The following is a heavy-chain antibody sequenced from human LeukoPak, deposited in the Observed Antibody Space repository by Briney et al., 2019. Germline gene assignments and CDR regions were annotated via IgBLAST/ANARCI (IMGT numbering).Heavy chain of an antibody. CDR2: INAGNGNT. D-gene: IGHD3-9*01. J-gene: IGHJ3*02. V-gene: IGHV1-3*01. CDR1: GYTFSSYA. Sequence: ASVKVSCKASGYTFSSYAMHWVRQAPGQRLEWMGWINAGNGNTKYSQKFQGRVTITRDTSASTAYMELSSLRSEDSAVYFCARSLYFDILTGGAFDIWGQGTMVAVSS. CDR3: ARSLYFDILTGGAFDI.